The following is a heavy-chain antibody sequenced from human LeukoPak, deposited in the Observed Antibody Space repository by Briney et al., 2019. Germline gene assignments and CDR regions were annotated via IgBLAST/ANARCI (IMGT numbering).Heavy chain of an antibody. CDR3: ARDYLKGDSSGYYRDAFDI. CDR1: GFTFSSYS. D-gene: IGHD3-22*01. V-gene: IGHV3-48*04. J-gene: IGHJ3*02. CDR2: ISSSSSTI. Sequence: GGSLRLSCAASGFTFSSYSMNWVRQAPGKGLEWVSYISSSSSTIYYADSVKGRFTISRDNAKNSLYLQMNSLRAEDTAVYYCARDYLKGDSSGYYRDAFDIWGQGTMVTVSS.